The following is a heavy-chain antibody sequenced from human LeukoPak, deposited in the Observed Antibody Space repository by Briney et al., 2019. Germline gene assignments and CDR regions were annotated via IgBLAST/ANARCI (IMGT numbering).Heavy chain of an antibody. CDR1: GGSISSYY. V-gene: IGHV4-59*08. D-gene: IGHD1-26*01. J-gene: IGHJ6*02. Sequence: SETLSLTCTVSGGSISSYYWSWLRQPPGKGLEWIGYIYYSGSTNYNPSLKSRVTISVDTSKNQFSLKLSSVTAADTAVYYCARIVGATSYYYYYGMDVWGQGTTVTVSS. CDR2: IYYSGST. CDR3: ARIVGATSYYYYYGMDV.